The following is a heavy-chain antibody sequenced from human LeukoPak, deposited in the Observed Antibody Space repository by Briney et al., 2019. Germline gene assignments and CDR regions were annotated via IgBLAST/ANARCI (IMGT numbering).Heavy chain of an antibody. CDR1: GYTFTSYG. CDR3: ARDLYYGSGSLYYYSYYMDV. Sequence: ASVKVSCKASGYTFTSYGISWVRQAPGQGLEWMGIINPSGGSTSYAQKFQGRVTMTRDMSTSTVYMELSSLRSEDTAVYYCARDLYYGSGSLYYYSYYMDVWGKGTTVTVSS. CDR2: INPSGGST. J-gene: IGHJ6*03. V-gene: IGHV1-46*01. D-gene: IGHD3-10*01.